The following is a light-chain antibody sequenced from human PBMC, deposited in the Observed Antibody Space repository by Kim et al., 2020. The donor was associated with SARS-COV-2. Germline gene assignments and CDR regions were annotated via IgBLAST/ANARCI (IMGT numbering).Light chain of an antibody. CDR2: GAS. Sequence: STGERATLSGRASQKIGSALAWYHHKPGQAPRRLIYGASVRATGIPARFSGSGSGTDFTLTISSLQSEDYAVYYCQQYHNWPPVTFGQGTRLEIK. J-gene: IGKJ5*01. CDR1: QKIGSA. V-gene: IGKV3-15*01. CDR3: QQYHNWPPVT.